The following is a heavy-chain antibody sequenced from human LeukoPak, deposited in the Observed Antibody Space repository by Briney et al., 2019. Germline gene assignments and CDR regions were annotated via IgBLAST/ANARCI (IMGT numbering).Heavy chain of an antibody. J-gene: IGHJ4*02. V-gene: IGHV4-4*02. CDR2: IYHSGST. D-gene: IGHD5-18*01. CDR1: GGSISSSNW. Sequence: SETLSLTCAVSGGSISSSNWWSWVRQPPGKGLEWIGEIYHSGSTNYNPSLKSRVTISVDTSKNQFSLKLSSVTAADTAVYYCARVDTAMVIFDYWGQGTLVTVSS. CDR3: ARVDTAMVIFDY.